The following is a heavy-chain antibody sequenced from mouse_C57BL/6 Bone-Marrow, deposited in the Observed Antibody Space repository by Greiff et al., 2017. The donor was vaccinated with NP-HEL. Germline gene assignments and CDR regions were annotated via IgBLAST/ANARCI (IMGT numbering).Heavy chain of an antibody. V-gene: IGHV1-61*01. Sequence: QVQLQQPGAELVRPGSSVKLSCKASGYTFTSYWMDWVKQRPGQGLEWIGNIYPSDSETHYNQKFKDKATLTVDKSSSTAYMQLSSLTSEDSAVYYCARRGLYYGSSYDYAMDYWGQGTSVIVSS. CDR2: IYPSDSET. D-gene: IGHD1-1*01. J-gene: IGHJ4*01. CDR3: ARRGLYYGSSYDYAMDY. CDR1: GYTFTSYW.